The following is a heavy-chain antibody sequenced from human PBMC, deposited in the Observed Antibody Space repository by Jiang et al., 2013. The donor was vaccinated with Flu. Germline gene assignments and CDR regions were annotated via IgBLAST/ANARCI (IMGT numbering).Heavy chain of an antibody. CDR1: GDSVSSNSAA. J-gene: IGHJ3*02. Sequence: GLVKPSQTLSLTCAISGDSVSSNSAAWNWIRQSPSRGLEWLGRTYYRSKWYNDYAVSVKSRITINPDTSKNQFSLQLNSVTPEDTAVYYCAGSGVRKGQWLAYQMAFDIWGQGTMVTVSS. CDR3: AGSGVRKGQWLAYQMAFDI. D-gene: IGHD6-19*01. CDR2: TYYRSKWYN. V-gene: IGHV6-1*01.